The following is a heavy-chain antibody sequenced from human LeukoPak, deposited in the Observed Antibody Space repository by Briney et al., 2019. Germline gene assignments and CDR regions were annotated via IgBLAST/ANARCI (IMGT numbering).Heavy chain of an antibody. CDR1: GGSISSYY. J-gene: IGHJ4*02. Sequence: SETLSLTCTVSGGSISSYYWSWIRQPPGKGLEWIGYIYYSGSTNYNPSLKSRVTISVDTSKNQFSLKLSSVTAADTAVYYCARDLGRAARSRPTPGFDYWGQGTLVTVSS. D-gene: IGHD6-6*01. CDR2: IYYSGST. V-gene: IGHV4-59*12. CDR3: ARDLGRAARSRPTPGFDY.